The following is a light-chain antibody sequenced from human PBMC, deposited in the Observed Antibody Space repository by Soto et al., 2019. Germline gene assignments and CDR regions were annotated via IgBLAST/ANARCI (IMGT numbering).Light chain of an antibody. CDR2: EVT. CDR3: CSYTTSSTRV. V-gene: IGLV2-14*01. J-gene: IGLJ1*01. Sequence: QSVLTQPASVSGSPGQSIAISCTGSSCDVGFYNYVSWYQQHPGKVPKLIIYEVTNRPSGVSNRFSGSKSGNTASLTISGRQAEDEADYYCCSYTTSSTRVFGSGTKLTVL. CDR1: SCDVGFYNY.